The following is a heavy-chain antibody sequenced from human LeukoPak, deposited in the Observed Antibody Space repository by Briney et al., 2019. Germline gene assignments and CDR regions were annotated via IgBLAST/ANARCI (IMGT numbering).Heavy chain of an antibody. J-gene: IGHJ4*02. CDR2: IIPIFGTA. CDR1: GGTFSSYA. CDR3: ARKYRIAVAGALDY. V-gene: IGHV1-69*13. D-gene: IGHD6-19*01. Sequence: ASVKVSCKASGGTFSSYAISWVRQAPGQGLEWMGGIIPIFGTANYAQKFQGRVTITADESTSTAYMELSSLRSEDTAVYYCARKYRIAVAGALDYWGQGTLVTVSS.